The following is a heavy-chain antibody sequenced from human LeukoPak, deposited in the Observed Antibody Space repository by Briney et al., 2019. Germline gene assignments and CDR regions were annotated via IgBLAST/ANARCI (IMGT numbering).Heavy chain of an antibody. Sequence: PGGSLRLSCAASGLTFRDHYMSWIRQAPGKGLEWVSYISNDGTTINYADSVKGRFTVSRDNAKNSMYLQMNSLRVEDTAVYYCVRTARLSDYWGQGTLVTVSS. CDR2: ISNDGTTI. D-gene: IGHD6-6*01. V-gene: IGHV3-11*04. J-gene: IGHJ4*02. CDR1: GLTFRDHY. CDR3: VRTARLSDY.